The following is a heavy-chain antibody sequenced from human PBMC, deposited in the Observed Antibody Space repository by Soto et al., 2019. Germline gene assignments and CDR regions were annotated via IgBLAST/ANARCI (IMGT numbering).Heavy chain of an antibody. J-gene: IGHJ4*02. V-gene: IGHV4-4*02. D-gene: IGHD3-3*01. CDR3: ALQMRDFWSGYPLDY. CDR2: IYHSGST. Sequence: SATLSLTCAVSGGSISSSNWLSWFRQPPGKGLEWIGEIYHSGSTNYNPSLKSRVTISVDKSKDQFSLKLSSVTAADTAVYYCALQMRDFWSGYPLDYWGQGTLVTVSS. CDR1: GGSISSSNW.